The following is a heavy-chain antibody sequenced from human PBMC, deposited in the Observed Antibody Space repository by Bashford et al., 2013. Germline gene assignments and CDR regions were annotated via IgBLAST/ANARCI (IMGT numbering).Heavy chain of an antibody. D-gene: IGHD2-21*01. V-gene: IGHV1-2*02. CDR2: INSKSGDT. CDR1: GYTFVDYY. CDR3: ARVYCVGNNCYHIDY. Sequence: VASVKVSCKASGYTFVDYYIHWVRQAPGQGLEWMGWINSKSGDTHGAQKFQGRVTLTRDTSINTAYMELNSLISDDTAVYYCARVYCVGNNCYHIDYWGQGSLVTVSS. J-gene: IGHJ4*02.